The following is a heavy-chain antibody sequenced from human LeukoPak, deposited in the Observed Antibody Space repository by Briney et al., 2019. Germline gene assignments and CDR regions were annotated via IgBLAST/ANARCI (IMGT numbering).Heavy chain of an antibody. CDR1: GGSISSGGYY. CDR2: IYYSGST. Sequence: PSETLSLTCTVSGGSISSGGYYWSWIRQHPGKGLEWIGHIYYSGSTYYNPSLKSRVTISVDTSKNQFSLKLSSVTAADTAVYYCARVGYSGYDPLFDYWGQGTLVTVSS. J-gene: IGHJ4*02. V-gene: IGHV4-31*03. CDR3: ARVGYSGYDPLFDY. D-gene: IGHD5-12*01.